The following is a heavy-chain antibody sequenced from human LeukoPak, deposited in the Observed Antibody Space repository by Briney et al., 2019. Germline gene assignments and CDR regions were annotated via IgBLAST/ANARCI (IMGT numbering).Heavy chain of an antibody. CDR3: ARVDYGSGSYYKDPDYFDY. CDR2: ISAYNGNT. CDR1: GYTFTSYG. J-gene: IGHJ4*02. V-gene: IGHV1-18*01. D-gene: IGHD3-10*01. Sequence: ASVKVSCKASGYTFTSYGISWVRQAPGQGLEWVGWISAYNGNTNYAQKLQGRVTMTTDTSTSTAYMELRSLRSDDTAVYYCARVDYGSGSYYKDPDYFDYWGQGTLVTVSS.